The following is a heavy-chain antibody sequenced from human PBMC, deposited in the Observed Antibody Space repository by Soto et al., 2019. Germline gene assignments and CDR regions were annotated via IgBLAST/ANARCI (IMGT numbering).Heavy chain of an antibody. J-gene: IGHJ4*02. CDR3: ARGVSSIVVVPAATFLAY. Sequence: SETLSLTCAVYGGSFSGYYWRWSRQPPGKGLEWIGEINHSGSTNYNPSLKSRVTISVDTSKNQFSLKLSSVTAADTAVYYCARGVSSIVVVPAATFLAYWGQGTLVNVS. CDR2: INHSGST. V-gene: IGHV4-34*01. D-gene: IGHD2-2*01. CDR1: GGSFSGYY.